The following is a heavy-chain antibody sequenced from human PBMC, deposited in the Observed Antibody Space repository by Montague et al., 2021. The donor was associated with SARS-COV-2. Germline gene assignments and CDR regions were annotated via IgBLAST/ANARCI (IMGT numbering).Heavy chain of an antibody. Sequence: SLRLSCAASGFSFGNYVMTWVRQAPGKGLEWVSAISSSGDTYYADSLRGRLTISRDNSKNMLYLQVNSLRAEDTAVYFCAKDRTLGGVGMTIDYWGQGTLVAVPS. CDR2: ISSSGDT. J-gene: IGHJ4*02. D-gene: IGHD2-8*02. CDR3: AKDRTLGGVGMTIDY. V-gene: IGHV3-23*01. CDR1: GFSFGNYV.